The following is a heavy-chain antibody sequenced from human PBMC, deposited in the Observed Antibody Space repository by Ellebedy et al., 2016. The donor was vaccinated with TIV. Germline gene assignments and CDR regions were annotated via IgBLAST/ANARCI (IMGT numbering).Heavy chain of an antibody. Sequence: SETLSLTCNVSGGSIRGIGHYWGWIRQPPGKGLEWIGSSYNSGSPFYSRSLKRRITISVDTSKSQLFLKLSSVTAADTAVYYCSISIYDILTGEGGLDYWGQGILVTVSS. V-gene: IGHV4-39*07. CDR3: SISIYDILTGEGGLDY. CDR1: GGSIRGIGHY. CDR2: SYNSGSP. J-gene: IGHJ4*02. D-gene: IGHD3-9*01.